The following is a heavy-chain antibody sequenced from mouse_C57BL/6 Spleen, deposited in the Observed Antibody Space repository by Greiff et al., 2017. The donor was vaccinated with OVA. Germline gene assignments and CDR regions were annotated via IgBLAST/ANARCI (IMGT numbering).Heavy chain of an antibody. J-gene: IGHJ3*01. CDR2: IYPGDGDT. CDR1: GYAFSSYW. D-gene: IGHD2-12*01. CDR3: AREENYSAFAY. Sequence: VKLQQSGAELVKPGASVKISCKASGYAFSSYWMNWVKQRPGKGLEWIGQIYPGDGDTNYNGKFKGKATLTADKSSSTAYMQLSSLTSEDSAVYFCAREENYSAFAYWGQGTLVTVSA. V-gene: IGHV1-80*01.